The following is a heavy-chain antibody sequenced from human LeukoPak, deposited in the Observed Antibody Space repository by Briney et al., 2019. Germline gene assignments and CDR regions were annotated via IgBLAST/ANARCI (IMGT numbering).Heavy chain of an antibody. V-gene: IGHV4-59*01. Sequence: PSETLSLTCTVSGGSITSYWSWIRQPPGKGLEWIGYIYYSGSTNYNPSLKSRVTISVDTSKNQFSLKLSSVTAADTAVYYCARGSYYGMDVWGQGTTVTVSS. CDR1: GGSITSY. CDR3: ARGSYYGMDV. CDR2: IYYSGST. D-gene: IGHD3-10*01. J-gene: IGHJ6*02.